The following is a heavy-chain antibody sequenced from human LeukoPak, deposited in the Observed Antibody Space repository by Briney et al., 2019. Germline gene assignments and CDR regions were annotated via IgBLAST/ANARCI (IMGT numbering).Heavy chain of an antibody. CDR1: GGSISSSSYY. V-gene: IGHV4-39*07. D-gene: IGHD6-6*01. CDR2: IYYSGST. J-gene: IGHJ6*03. Sequence: PSETLSLTCTVSGGSISSSSYYWGWIRQPPGKGLEWIGSIYYSGSTYYNPSLKSRVTISVDTSKNQFSLKLSSVTAEDTAVYYCTTLRAALTQYYFYYYYMDVWGKGTTVTVSS. CDR3: TTLRAALTQYYFYYYYMDV.